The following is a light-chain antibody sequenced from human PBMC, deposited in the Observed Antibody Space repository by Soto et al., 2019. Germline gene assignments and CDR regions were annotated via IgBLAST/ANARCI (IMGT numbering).Light chain of an antibody. CDR2: DVS. J-gene: IGLJ2*01. CDR1: SNDIGSYNY. Sequence: QSVLTQPASLSGSPGQSITISCTGSSNDIGSYNYVSWYQQHPGKAPKLIIFDVSNRPSGVSTRFSGSRSGNTAALTISQLQTEDEADYFCHSYLLIGGGTKLTVL. CDR3: HSYLL. V-gene: IGLV2-14*03.